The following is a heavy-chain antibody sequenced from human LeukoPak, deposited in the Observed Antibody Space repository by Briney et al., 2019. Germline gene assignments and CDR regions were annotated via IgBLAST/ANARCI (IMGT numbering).Heavy chain of an antibody. Sequence: GGSLRLSCAASGFTFSSYSMNWVRQAPGKGLEWVSYISSSSSYIYYADSVKGRFTISRDNAKNSLYLQMNSLRAEDTAVYYCARRSSSSYYYYYMDVWGKGTTVTVSS. CDR2: ISSSSSYI. CDR3: ARRSSSSYYYYYMDV. CDR1: GFTFSSYS. V-gene: IGHV3-21*05. D-gene: IGHD6-6*01. J-gene: IGHJ6*03.